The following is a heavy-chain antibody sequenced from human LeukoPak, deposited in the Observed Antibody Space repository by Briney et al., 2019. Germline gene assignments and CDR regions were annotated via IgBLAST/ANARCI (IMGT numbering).Heavy chain of an antibody. CDR1: GGSISSSSCY. Sequence: SETLSLTCTVSGGSISSSSCYWGWLRQPAGKGLKWIGSIYYSGSTYYNPSLKSRVTISVDTSKNQFSLKLSSVTAADTAVYYCARLVPAAIPRHSTIFDYWGQGTLVTVSS. CDR3: ARLVPAAIPRHSTIFDY. CDR2: IYYSGST. J-gene: IGHJ4*02. V-gene: IGHV4-39*01. D-gene: IGHD2-2*02.